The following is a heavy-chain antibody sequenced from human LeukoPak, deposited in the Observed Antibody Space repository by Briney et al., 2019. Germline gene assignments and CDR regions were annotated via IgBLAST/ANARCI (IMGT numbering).Heavy chain of an antibody. CDR2: IYYSGST. J-gene: IGHJ4*02. Sequence: SSETLSLTCTVSGGSISSYYWSWIRQPPGKGLEWIGYIYYSGSTNYNPSLKSRVTISVDTSKNQFSLKLSSVTAADTAVYYCARDLDYWGQGTLVTVSS. CDR1: GGSISSYY. V-gene: IGHV4-59*01. CDR3: ARDLDY.